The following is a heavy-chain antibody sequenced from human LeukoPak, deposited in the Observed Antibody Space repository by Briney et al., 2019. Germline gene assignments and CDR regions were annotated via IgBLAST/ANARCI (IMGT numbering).Heavy chain of an antibody. V-gene: IGHV4-39*01. D-gene: IGHD3-10*01. CDR1: SDSISSSSSY. Sequence: SETLSLTCTVSSDSISSSSSYWDWIRQPPGKGLEWIGSIYYRGSTYYNPSLKSRVTISVDTSKSQFSLKLTSVTAADTAEYYCARHVANMVRGVIYFDYWGQGTLVTVSS. CDR3: ARHVANMVRGVIYFDY. J-gene: IGHJ4*02. CDR2: IYYRGST.